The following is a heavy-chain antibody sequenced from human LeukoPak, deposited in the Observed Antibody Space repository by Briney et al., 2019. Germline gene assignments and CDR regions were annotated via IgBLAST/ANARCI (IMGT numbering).Heavy chain of an antibody. CDR1: GFTFSSYG. CDR2: ISYDGSNK. V-gene: IGHV3-30*18. D-gene: IGHD6-19*01. Sequence: GGSLRLSCAASGFTFSSYGMHWVRQAPGKGLEWVAVISYDGSNKYYADSVKGRFTISRDNSKNTLYLQMNSLRAEDTAVYYCAKDNGYSSGWHTSYYFDYWGQGTLVTVSS. J-gene: IGHJ4*02. CDR3: AKDNGYSSGWHTSYYFDY.